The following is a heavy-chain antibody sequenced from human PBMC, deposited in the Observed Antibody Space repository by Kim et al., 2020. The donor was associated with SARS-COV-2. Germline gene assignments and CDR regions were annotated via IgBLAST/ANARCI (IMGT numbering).Heavy chain of an antibody. CDR1: GFNFAKFA. V-gene: IGHV3-23*01. D-gene: IGHD2-8*01. Sequence: GGSLRLSCAASGFNFAKFAMTWVRQAPGKGLKWVSVISGRDDTTYYADSVKGRFTISRDTSTNTLSLQMKSLRIEDTAIYYCAKSLGSCTTGVGYTGFDNWGQGTLVTVSS. CDR2: ISGRDDTT. CDR3: AKSLGSCTTGVGYTGFDN. J-gene: IGHJ4*02.